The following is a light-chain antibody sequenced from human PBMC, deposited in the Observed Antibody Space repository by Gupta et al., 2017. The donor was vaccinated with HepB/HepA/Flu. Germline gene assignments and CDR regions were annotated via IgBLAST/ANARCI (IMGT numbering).Light chain of an antibody. CDR3: SSFTTSSTWV. Sequence: QSALTQPASVSESPGQSITIPRTGRSSDIGSDNYVSWYQQHPGKAPKLIIFDVTNRPSGLSDRFSGSKSGNTASLTISVLQAEDEADYYCSSFTTSSTWVFGGGTKLTVL. CDR2: DVT. V-gene: IGLV2-14*01. CDR1: SSDIGSDNY. J-gene: IGLJ3*02.